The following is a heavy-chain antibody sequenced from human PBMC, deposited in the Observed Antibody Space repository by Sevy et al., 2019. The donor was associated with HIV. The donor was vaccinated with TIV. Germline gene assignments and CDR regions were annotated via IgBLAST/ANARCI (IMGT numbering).Heavy chain of an antibody. J-gene: IGHJ5*02. CDR2: ISYDGSNK. Sequence: GGSLRLSCAASGLTLSSCGMHWARQAPGKGLEWVAVISYDGSNKYYAESVKGRFTISRDTSKNTLYLQMNSLRAEDTAVYYCARDLRSNYNNYFDPWGQGTLVTVSS. CDR1: GLTLSSCG. V-gene: IGHV3-30*03. D-gene: IGHD4-4*01. CDR3: ARDLRSNYNNYFDP.